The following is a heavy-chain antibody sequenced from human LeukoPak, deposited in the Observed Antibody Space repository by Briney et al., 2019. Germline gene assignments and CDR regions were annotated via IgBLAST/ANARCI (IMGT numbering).Heavy chain of an antibody. J-gene: IGHJ4*02. V-gene: IGHV3-21*06. D-gene: IGHD3-22*01. CDR2: ISGSGSYI. CDR3: ARGKFDSSGYYIDY. Sequence: GGSLRLSCAPSGFTFSSYSMNWVRQAPGKGLEWVSAISGSGSYISYADSMKGRFTISRDSAKNSVYLQMNSLRSEDTAVYYCARGKFDSSGYYIDYWGQGTLVTVSS. CDR1: GFTFSSYS.